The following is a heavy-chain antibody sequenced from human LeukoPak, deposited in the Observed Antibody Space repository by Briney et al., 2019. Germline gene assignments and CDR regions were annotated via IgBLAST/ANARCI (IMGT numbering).Heavy chain of an antibody. V-gene: IGHV3-23*01. CDR2: IGGSGGRT. D-gene: IGHD3-10*01. CDR1: GFTFRSHA. Sequence: GGSLKLSCAATGFTFRSHAMNWVRQAPGKGLEWVSGIGGSGGRTYYADSVTGRFTISRDNAKNSLYLQMNSLRAEDMALYYCAKGGHYYGSGSYPLDYWGQGTLVTVSS. J-gene: IGHJ4*02. CDR3: AKGGHYYGSGSYPLDY.